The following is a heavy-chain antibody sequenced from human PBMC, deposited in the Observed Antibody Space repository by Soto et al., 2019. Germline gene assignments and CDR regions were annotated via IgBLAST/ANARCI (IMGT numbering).Heavy chain of an antibody. CDR3: ASLYCSSTSCSFDY. CDR1: GGSISSSSYY. CDR2: IYYSGST. V-gene: IGHV4-39*01. D-gene: IGHD2-2*01. J-gene: IGHJ4*02. Sequence: SETLSLTCTVSGGSISSSSYYWGWIRQPPGKGLEWIGSIYYSGSTYYNPSLKSRVTISVDTSKNQFSLKLSSVTAADTAVYYCASLYCSSTSCSFDYWGQGTLVTVSS.